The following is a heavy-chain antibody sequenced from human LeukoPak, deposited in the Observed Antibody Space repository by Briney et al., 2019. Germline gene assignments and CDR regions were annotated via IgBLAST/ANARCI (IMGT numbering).Heavy chain of an antibody. D-gene: IGHD3-10*01. CDR2: IYYTGST. CDR1: GGSTSGYY. V-gene: IGHV4-59*12. J-gene: IGHJ4*02. CDR3: ARGRSYGSGSYYAREIPGPFDY. Sequence: SETLSLTCTVSGGSTSGYYWNWIRQPPGKGLEWVGYIYYTGSTNYSPSLKSRVTISVDTSKNQFSLKLSSVTAADTAVYYCARGRSYGSGSYYAREIPGPFDYWGQGTLVTVSS.